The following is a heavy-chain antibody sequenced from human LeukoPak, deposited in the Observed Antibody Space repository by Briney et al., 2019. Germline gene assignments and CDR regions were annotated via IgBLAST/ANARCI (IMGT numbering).Heavy chain of an antibody. CDR3: ARPSEYSSGWSAMDL. CDR1: GYTFTGYY. V-gene: IGHV1-2*02. CDR2: INPNSGGT. Sequence: ASVKVSCKASGYTFTGYYMHWVRQAPGQGLEWMGWINPNSGGTNYAQKFQGRVTITADESTSTAYMELSSLRSEDTAVYYCARPSEYSSGWSAMDLWGQGTTVTVSS. D-gene: IGHD6-19*01. J-gene: IGHJ6*02.